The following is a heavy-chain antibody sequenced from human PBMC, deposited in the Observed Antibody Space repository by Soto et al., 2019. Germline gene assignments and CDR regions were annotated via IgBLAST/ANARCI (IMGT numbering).Heavy chain of an antibody. Sequence: GGSLRLSCAASGFTFDDYTMHWVRQAPGKGLEWVSLISWDGGSTYYADSVKGRFTISRDNSKNSLYLQMNSLRTEDTALYYCARPYDSSGIDAFDIWGQGTMVTVSS. V-gene: IGHV3-43*01. J-gene: IGHJ3*02. CDR3: ARPYDSSGIDAFDI. CDR1: GFTFDDYT. CDR2: ISWDGGST. D-gene: IGHD3-22*01.